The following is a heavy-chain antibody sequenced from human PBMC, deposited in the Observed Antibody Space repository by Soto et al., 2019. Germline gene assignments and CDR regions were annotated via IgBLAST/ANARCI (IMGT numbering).Heavy chain of an antibody. V-gene: IGHV3-7*01. CDR3: AREDYDFWSGSLDY. CDR2: IKQDGSEK. D-gene: IGHD3-3*01. CDR1: GFTFSSHW. J-gene: IGHJ4*02. Sequence: GGSLRLSCAASGFTFSSHWMSWVRQAPGKGLEWVANIKQDGSEKYYVDSVKGRFTISRDNAKNSLYLQMNSLRAEDTAVYYCAREDYDFWSGSLDYWGQGTLVTV.